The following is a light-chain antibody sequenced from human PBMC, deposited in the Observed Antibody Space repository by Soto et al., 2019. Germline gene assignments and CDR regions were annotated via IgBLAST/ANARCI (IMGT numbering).Light chain of an antibody. CDR2: DVF. Sequence: QSALTQPRSVSGSPGHSVTISCFGTSSDIGSYNAVSWYQQHPGKAPKLIIFDVFERPSGVPVRFSGSKSGNSASLTISGLQAEDESDYYCSSFAPSYRVIFGGGTKVTVL. CDR1: SSDIGSYNA. J-gene: IGLJ2*01. V-gene: IGLV2-11*01. CDR3: SSFAPSYRVI.